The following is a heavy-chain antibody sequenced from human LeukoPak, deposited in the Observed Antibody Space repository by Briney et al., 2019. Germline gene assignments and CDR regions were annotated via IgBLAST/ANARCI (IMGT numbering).Heavy chain of an antibody. CDR2: ISSSSTYI. J-gene: IGHJ6*02. CDR3: AREGGTIYYYYGMDV. V-gene: IGHV3-21*01. CDR1: GFSFSSNT. Sequence: GGSLRLSCAASGFSFSSNTMNWVRQAPGKGLEWVSSISSSSTYIYYADSLKGRFTISRDNAKNSLYLQMNSLRAEDTAVYYCAREGGTIYYYYGMDVWGQGTTVTVCS. D-gene: IGHD3-16*01.